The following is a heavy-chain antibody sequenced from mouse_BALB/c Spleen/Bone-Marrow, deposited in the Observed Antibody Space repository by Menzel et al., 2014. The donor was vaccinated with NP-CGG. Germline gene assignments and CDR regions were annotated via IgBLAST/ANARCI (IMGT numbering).Heavy chain of an antibody. D-gene: IGHD3-3*01. CDR2: INPNTDGT. CDR3: ARSRYFDN. Sequence: VQLQQPGPELVKPGTSVEMSCKASGYTFTDYYMMWVRQSHGKSLEWIGHINPNTDGTFYNQKFKGKATLTVDKSSSTAYMQLNSLTSEDSAVYYCARSRYFDNWGQGTTLTVSS. V-gene: IGHV1-26*01. J-gene: IGHJ2*01. CDR1: GYTFTDYY.